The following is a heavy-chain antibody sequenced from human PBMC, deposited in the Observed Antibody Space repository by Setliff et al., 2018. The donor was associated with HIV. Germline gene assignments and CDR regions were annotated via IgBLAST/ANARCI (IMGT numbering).Heavy chain of an antibody. V-gene: IGHV4-4*08. D-gene: IGHD3-22*01. CDR2: IYSSGTT. CDR3: ARHYYTDPFDY. Sequence: SETLSLTCTVSGGSISSYYWSWIRQPPGKGLEWIGYIYSSGTTDYNPSLKSRVTMSVDTSNSHFSPKLASVTAADTAVYYCARHYYTDPFDYWGQGTLVTVSS. J-gene: IGHJ4*02. CDR1: GGSISSYY.